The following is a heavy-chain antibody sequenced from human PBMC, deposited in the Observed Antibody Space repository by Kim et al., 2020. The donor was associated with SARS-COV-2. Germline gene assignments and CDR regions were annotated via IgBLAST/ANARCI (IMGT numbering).Heavy chain of an antibody. D-gene: IGHD3-22*01. J-gene: IGHJ4*02. V-gene: IGHV3-48*02. CDR3: ARGSDGSGYPYDY. Sequence: VKGRLTISRTNAKNPLFLQINSRRDEDTAVYYCARGSDGSGYPYDYWGQGTLVTVSS.